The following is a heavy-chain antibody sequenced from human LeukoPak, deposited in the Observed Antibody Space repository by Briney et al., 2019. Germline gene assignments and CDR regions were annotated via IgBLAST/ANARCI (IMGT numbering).Heavy chain of an antibody. CDR2: IIPIFGTA. V-gene: IGHV1-69*13. J-gene: IGHJ6*03. CDR1: GGTFSSYA. CDR3: ARGLWKDKYVSGTNIINYYYSYYMDV. Sequence: ASVKVSCKASGGTFSSYAITWVRQAPGQGLEWMGGIIPIFGTANYAQKFQGRVTITADESTSTAYMELSSLRSEDTAVYYCARGLWKDKYVSGTNIINYYYSYYMDVWGKGTTVTISS. D-gene: IGHD3-10*01.